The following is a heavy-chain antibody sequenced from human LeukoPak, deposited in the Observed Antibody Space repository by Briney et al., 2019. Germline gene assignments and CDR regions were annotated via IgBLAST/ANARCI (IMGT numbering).Heavy chain of an antibody. CDR3: AKDGSSGYYYSAFDI. J-gene: IGHJ3*02. V-gene: IGHV3-23*01. D-gene: IGHD3-22*01. CDR1: GFTFSKYW. CDR2: LSGSGGST. Sequence: PGGSLRLSCEASGFTFSKYWMHGVRQPPGKGLEWVSTLSGSGGSTYYADSVKGRFTISRDNSKNTLYLQMNSLRAEDTAVYYCAKDGSSGYYYSAFDIWGQGTMVTVSS.